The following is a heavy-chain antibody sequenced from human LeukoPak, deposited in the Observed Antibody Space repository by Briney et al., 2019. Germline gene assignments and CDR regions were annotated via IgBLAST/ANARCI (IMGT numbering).Heavy chain of an antibody. Sequence: GGSLRLSCAASGCTFSSFWMSWVRQAPGKGLEWVANIKQDGSEKHYVDSVKGRFTISRDNAKNSLYVQMNSLRAEDTAVYYCARIWTYGLDYWGQGTLVTVSS. V-gene: IGHV3-7*04. CDR3: ARIWTYGLDY. D-gene: IGHD3/OR15-3a*01. J-gene: IGHJ4*02. CDR1: GCTFSSFW. CDR2: IKQDGSEK.